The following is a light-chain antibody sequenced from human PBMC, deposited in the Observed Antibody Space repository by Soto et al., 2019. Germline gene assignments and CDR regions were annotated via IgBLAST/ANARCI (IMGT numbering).Light chain of an antibody. J-gene: IGKJ2*01. CDR1: QSISSY. Sequence: DIQMTQSPSSLSASVGDRVTITCRASQSISSYLNWYQQKPGKAPKLLIYAASSLQSGVPSRFSGSGSGTDFTLTISSLQPEDFSTYHCQQSYSTPRTFGQGTKLEIK. V-gene: IGKV1-39*01. CDR2: AAS. CDR3: QQSYSTPRT.